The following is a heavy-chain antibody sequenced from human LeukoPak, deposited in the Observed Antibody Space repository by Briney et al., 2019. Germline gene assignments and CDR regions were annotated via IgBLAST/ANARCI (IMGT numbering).Heavy chain of an antibody. D-gene: IGHD3-22*01. CDR2: IFYSGST. J-gene: IGHJ4*02. Sequence: PSETLSLTCTVSGGSISSYYWSWIRQPPGKGLERIGYIFYSGSTNYNPSLKGRVTISVDTSKNQFSLNLSSVTAADTAVYYCARALYYYDSSGPLPLKWGQGTLVTVSS. V-gene: IGHV4-59*01. CDR3: ARALYYYDSSGPLPLK. CDR1: GGSISSYY.